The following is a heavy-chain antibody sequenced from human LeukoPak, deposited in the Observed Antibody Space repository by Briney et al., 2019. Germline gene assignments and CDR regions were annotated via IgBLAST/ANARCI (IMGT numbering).Heavy chain of an antibody. V-gene: IGHV4-59*01. CDR3: ARGTGYSSSWYRGGYYYYYMDV. CDR1: GGSFSGYY. J-gene: IGHJ6*03. D-gene: IGHD6-13*01. Sequence: SETLSLTCAVYGGSFSGYYWSWIRQPPGKGLEWIGYIYYSGSTNYNPSLKSRVTISVDTSKNQFSLKLSSVTAADTAVYYCARGTGYSSSWYRGGYYYYYMDVWGKGTTVTVSS. CDR2: IYYSGST.